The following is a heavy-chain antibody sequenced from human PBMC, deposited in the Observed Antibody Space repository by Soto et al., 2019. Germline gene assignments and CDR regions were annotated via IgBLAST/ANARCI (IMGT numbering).Heavy chain of an antibody. D-gene: IGHD2-15*01. CDR2: VSGSGGAT. V-gene: IGHV3-23*01. J-gene: IGHJ6*03. Sequence: EVQLLESGGGLVQPGGSLRLSCVASGFTFRSYAMSWVRQAPGKGLEWVSLVSGSGGATYYADSVKGRFTISKDNFKNTVYLQMNSLGAEDTAIYYCAKCDIVVPPAYYMDFWGKGTTVIVS. CDR3: AKCDIVVPPAYYMDF. CDR1: GFTFRSYA.